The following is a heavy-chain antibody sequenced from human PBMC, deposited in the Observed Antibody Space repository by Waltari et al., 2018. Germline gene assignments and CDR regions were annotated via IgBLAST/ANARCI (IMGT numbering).Heavy chain of an antibody. CDR1: GGSITTNRHY. J-gene: IGHJ3*01. V-gene: IGHV4-39*01. CDR3: ATYVGASIGTAAFDV. CDR2: ISYRGAT. Sequence: QLHLQESGPGLVQPSETLSLTCSVSGGSITTNRHYWGWIRQPPGKGLEWTATISYRGATYTSPSLKSRLTISADPFKNQFSLKLSSVTAADTAVYYCATYVGASIGTAAFDVWGRGTMVTVSS. D-gene: IGHD3-16*01.